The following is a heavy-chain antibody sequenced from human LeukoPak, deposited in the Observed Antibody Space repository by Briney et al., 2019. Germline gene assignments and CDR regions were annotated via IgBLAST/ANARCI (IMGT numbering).Heavy chain of an antibody. J-gene: IGHJ4*02. CDR1: GFTFSDYN. D-gene: IGHD3-16*01. CDR2: ISRSGSTK. CDR3: ARGSRLEVFVRDPPDY. Sequence: KPGGSLRLSCAASGFTFSDYNMRWIRQAPGKGLEWVSSISRSGSTKYYADSVKGRFTISRDNAKNTLYLQMNSLRAEDTAVYYCARGSRLEVFVRDPPDYWGQGTLVTVSS. V-gene: IGHV3-11*04.